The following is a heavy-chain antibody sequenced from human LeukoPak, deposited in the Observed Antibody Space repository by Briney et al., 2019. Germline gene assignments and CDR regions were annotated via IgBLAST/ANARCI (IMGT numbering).Heavy chain of an antibody. CDR2: INPNSGGT. Sequence: VASVKVSCKASGYTFTGYYMHWVRQAPGQGLEWMGWINPNSGGTNYAQKFQGRVTMTRDTSISTAYMGLSRLRSDDTAVYYCARAHCGGDCFHDYWGQGTLVTVSS. D-gene: IGHD2-21*02. CDR1: GYTFTGYY. J-gene: IGHJ4*02. V-gene: IGHV1-2*02. CDR3: ARAHCGGDCFHDY.